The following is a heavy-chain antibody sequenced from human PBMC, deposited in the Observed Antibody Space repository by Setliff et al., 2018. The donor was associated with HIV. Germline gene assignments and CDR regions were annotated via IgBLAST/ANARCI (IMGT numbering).Heavy chain of an antibody. CDR1: GDSFSTYY. V-gene: IGHV4-4*07. Sequence: PSETLSLTCTVSGDSFSTYYWTWIRQPAGKGLDWIGRIYTTGRTSYNPSLKNRVTMSIDSSRNQFSLKINSVTAADTAIYFRAREKGFGGATGWFDPWGQGTLVT. D-gene: IGHD2-15*01. CDR2: IYTTGRT. J-gene: IGHJ5*02. CDR3: AREKGFGGATGWFDP.